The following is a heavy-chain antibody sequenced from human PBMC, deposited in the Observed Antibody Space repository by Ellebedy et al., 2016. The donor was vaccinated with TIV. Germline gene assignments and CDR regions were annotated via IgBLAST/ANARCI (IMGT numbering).Heavy chain of an antibody. D-gene: IGHD4-17*01. V-gene: IGHV5-51*01. J-gene: IGHJ5*02. Sequence: PGGSLRLSCKGSGYSFTSYWIGWVRQMPGKGLEWMGIIYPGDSDTRYSPSFQGQVTISADKSISTASLQWDSLKASDTAMYYCARQGDYGDYALEDIWSDAWGQGSLVTVSS. CDR3: ARQGDYGDYALEDIWSDA. CDR1: GYSFTSYW. CDR2: IYPGDSDT.